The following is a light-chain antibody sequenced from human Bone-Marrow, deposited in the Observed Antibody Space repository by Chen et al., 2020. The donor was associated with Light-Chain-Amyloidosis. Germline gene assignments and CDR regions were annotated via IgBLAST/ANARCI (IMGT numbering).Light chain of an antibody. CDR1: SSDIGGYDY. J-gene: IGLJ3*02. CDR2: DVN. CDR3: CAYAGTYTWL. V-gene: IGLV2-11*01. Sequence: QSALTQPHSVSGSPGQSVTISCTGTSSDIGGYDYVSWYQQYPGTAPKLIIYDVNKRPSGVPDRFSASKSANTASLPISGLQADDEAEYHCCAYAGTYTWLFGGGTRLTVL.